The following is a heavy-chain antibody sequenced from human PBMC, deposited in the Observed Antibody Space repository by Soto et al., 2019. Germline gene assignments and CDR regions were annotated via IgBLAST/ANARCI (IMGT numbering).Heavy chain of an antibody. CDR1: GGTFSSYA. D-gene: IGHD6-6*01. CDR2: IIPIFGTA. Sequence: QVQLVQSGAEVKKPGSSVKVSCKASGGTFSSYAISWVRQAPGQGLEWMGGIIPIFGTANYAQKFQGRVTITANESTRTAYMELSSLRSEDTAVYYCAREGGDNSSSVDYYGMDVWGQGTTVTVSS. J-gene: IGHJ6*02. V-gene: IGHV1-69*01. CDR3: AREGGDNSSSVDYYGMDV.